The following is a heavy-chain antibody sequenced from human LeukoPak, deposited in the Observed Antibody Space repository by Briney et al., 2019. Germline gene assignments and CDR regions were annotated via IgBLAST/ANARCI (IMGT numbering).Heavy chain of an antibody. V-gene: IGHV4-39*01. CDR3: ARLPERSDLLPSYANSFDW. J-gene: IGHJ4*02. CDR2: IHYSGST. D-gene: IGHD3-9*01. CDR1: GGSISSSNFY. Sequence: SETLSLTCTVSGGSISSSNFYWAWIRQPPGKGLEWIGNIHYSGSTYYNASLNSRITMSIDTSKNRFSLRLSSVTAADTAVFFCARLPERSDLLPSYANSFDWWGQGTLVTVSS.